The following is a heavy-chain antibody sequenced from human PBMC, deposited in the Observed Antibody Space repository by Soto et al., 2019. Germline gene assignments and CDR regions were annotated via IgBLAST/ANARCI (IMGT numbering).Heavy chain of an antibody. J-gene: IGHJ4*02. D-gene: IGHD3-10*01. V-gene: IGHV1-2*02. CDR3: ARYSDYYYGSGSFDY. CDR2: INPNSGGT. CDR1: GYTFTGYY. Sequence: GASVKVSCKASGYTFTGYYMHWVRQAPGQGLEWMGWINPNSGGTNYAQKFQGRVTMTRDTSISTAYMELSRLRSDDTAVYYCARYSDYYYGSGSFDYWGQGTLVTVSS.